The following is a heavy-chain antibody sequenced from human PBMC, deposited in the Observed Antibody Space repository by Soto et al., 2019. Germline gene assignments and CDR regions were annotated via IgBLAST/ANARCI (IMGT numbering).Heavy chain of an antibody. CDR2: IIPIFGTA. Sequence: EASVKVSCKASGGTFSSYAISWVRQAPGQGLEWMGGIIPIFGTANYAQKFQGRVTITADESTSTAYMELSSLRSEDTAVYYCARGFEGLGYYYYGMDVWGQGTTVTVSS. D-gene: IGHD4-17*01. J-gene: IGHJ6*02. CDR1: GGTFSSYA. CDR3: ARGFEGLGYYYYGMDV. V-gene: IGHV1-69*13.